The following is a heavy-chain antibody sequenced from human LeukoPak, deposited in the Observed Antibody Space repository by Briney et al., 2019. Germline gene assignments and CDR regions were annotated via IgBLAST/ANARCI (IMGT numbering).Heavy chain of an antibody. CDR1: GYTFTGYY. CDR3: AREDYQGAIDY. Sequence: ASVKVSCKASGYTFTGYYMHWVRQAPGQGLEWMGWINPNNGDTNYAQKFQGRVAMTRDTSISTAYMELSSLRSEDMAVYYCAREDYQGAIDYWGQGTLVTVSS. D-gene: IGHD4/OR15-4a*01. CDR2: INPNNGDT. J-gene: IGHJ4*02. V-gene: IGHV1-2*02.